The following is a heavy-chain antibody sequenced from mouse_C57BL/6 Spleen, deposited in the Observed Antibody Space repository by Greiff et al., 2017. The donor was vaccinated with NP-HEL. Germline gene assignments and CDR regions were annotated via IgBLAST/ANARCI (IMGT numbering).Heavy chain of an antibody. D-gene: IGHD2-2*01. CDR3: AVFYYGYDEDAY. CDR2: ISNGGGST. CDR1: GFTFSDYY. V-gene: IGHV5-12*01. J-gene: IGHJ3*01. Sequence: EVQLVESGGGLVQPGGSLKLSCAASGFTFSDYYMYWVRQTPEKRLEWVAYISNGGGSTYYPDTVKGRFTISRDNAKNTLYLQMSRLKSEDTAMYYCAVFYYGYDEDAYWGQGTLVTVSA.